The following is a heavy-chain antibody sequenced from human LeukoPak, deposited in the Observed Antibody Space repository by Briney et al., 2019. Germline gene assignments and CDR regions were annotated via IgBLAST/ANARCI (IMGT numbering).Heavy chain of an antibody. D-gene: IGHD6-6*01. CDR1: GFTFSSYG. Sequence: PGGSLRLSCAASGFTFSSYGMHWVRQAPGKGLEWVAVIWYDGSNKYYADSVKGRFTISRDNSKNTLYLQMNSLRAEDTAVYYCARPDSSSSRFFYGMDVWGQGTTVTVSS. CDR2: IWYDGSNK. J-gene: IGHJ6*02. V-gene: IGHV3-33*01. CDR3: ARPDSSSSRFFYGMDV.